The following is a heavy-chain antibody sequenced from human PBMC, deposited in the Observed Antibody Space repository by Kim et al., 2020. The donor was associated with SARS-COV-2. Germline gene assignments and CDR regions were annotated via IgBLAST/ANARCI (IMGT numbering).Heavy chain of an antibody. CDR1: GGTFSSYA. D-gene: IGHD5-12*01. J-gene: IGHJ4*02. CDR3: ARVARMVAPLHFDY. Sequence: SVKVSCKASGGTFSSYAISWVRQAPGQGLEWMGRIIPILGIANYAQKFQGRVTITADKSTSTAYMELSSLRSEDTAVYYCARVARMVAPLHFDYWGQGTLVTVSS. CDR2: IIPILGIA. V-gene: IGHV1-69*04.